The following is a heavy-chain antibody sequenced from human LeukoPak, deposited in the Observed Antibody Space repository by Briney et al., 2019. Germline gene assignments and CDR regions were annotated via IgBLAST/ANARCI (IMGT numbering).Heavy chain of an antibody. J-gene: IGHJ4*02. V-gene: IGHV3-23*01. D-gene: IGHD3-22*01. Sequence: PGGSLRLSCAASGFTFSSYVMSWVRQAPGEGLEWVSAISGSGDSTYYAGSVKGRFTISRDNSKNTLYLQMNSLRAEDTAVYYCAKAMIVAYWGQGTLVTVSS. CDR1: GFTFSSYV. CDR2: ISGSGDST. CDR3: AKAMIVAY.